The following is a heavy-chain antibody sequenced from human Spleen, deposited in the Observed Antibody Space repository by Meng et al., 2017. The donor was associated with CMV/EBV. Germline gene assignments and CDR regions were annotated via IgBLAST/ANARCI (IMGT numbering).Heavy chain of an antibody. J-gene: IGHJ6*02. CDR2: INPNSGTK. CDR3: ARDLRPGTTIFGVRSVHYGMDV. D-gene: IGHD3-3*01. V-gene: IGHV1-2*06. Sequence: ASVKVSCKASGGTFSSYAISWVRQAPGQGLEWMGRINPNSGTKNYEQKFQDRVTMTRDTSISTAYMEVSGLRSEDTAVYYCARDLRPGTTIFGVRSVHYGMDVWGQGTTVTVS. CDR1: GGTFSSYA.